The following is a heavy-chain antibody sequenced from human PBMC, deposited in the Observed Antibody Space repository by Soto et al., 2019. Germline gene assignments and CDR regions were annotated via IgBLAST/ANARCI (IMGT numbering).Heavy chain of an antibody. CDR3: TRANWYSEY. CDR1: GFSINNQH. V-gene: IGHV4-59*11. Sequence: PSETLSLTCTGSGFSINNQHWIWLRQPPGKGLEWLGYVYYNGITNYNPSLKSRITTSVATAKNHLSLNLSSLTAATTAIYYCTRANWYSEYWGQGTLVTVSS. J-gene: IGHJ4*02. D-gene: IGHD7-27*01. CDR2: VYYNGIT.